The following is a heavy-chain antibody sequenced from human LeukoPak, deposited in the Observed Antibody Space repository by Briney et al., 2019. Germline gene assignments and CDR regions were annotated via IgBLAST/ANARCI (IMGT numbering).Heavy chain of an antibody. CDR3: ARDLRSGYGDY. Sequence: GGSLRLSCTASGFTFSSYAMGWVRQAPGKGLEWVSSISDNTYYADSVKGRFTISRDNAKNSLYLQMNSLRAEDTAVYYCARDLRSGYGDYWGQGTLVTVSS. J-gene: IGHJ4*02. D-gene: IGHD5-12*01. V-gene: IGHV3-21*01. CDR1: GFTFSSYA. CDR2: SISDNT.